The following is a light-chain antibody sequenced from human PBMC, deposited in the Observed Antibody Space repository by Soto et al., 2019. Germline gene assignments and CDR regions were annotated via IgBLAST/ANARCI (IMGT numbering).Light chain of an antibody. CDR2: DAS. Sequence: EIVLTQSPATLSLSPGERATLSCRASQSVRSYLAWYQQKPGQAPRLLIYDASNRATGIPARFSGSGSGTDFTLTISILETEDFAVYYCLQRSSWPLTFGGGTKVEIK. CDR3: LQRSSWPLT. CDR1: QSVRSY. V-gene: IGKV3-11*01. J-gene: IGKJ4*01.